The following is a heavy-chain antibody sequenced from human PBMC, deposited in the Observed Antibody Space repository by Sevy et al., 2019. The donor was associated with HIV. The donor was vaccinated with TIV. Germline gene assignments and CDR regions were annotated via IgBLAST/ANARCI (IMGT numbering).Heavy chain of an antibody. Sequence: GGSLRLSCAASGFTFSSYGMSWVRQAPGKGLEWVSSIRESGNSKSYADPVKGRFTISRDNSKNTLYVQMNSLRADDTAVYYCAKVHTAMAHYDYWGQGTLVTVSS. CDR2: IRESGNSK. D-gene: IGHD5-18*01. J-gene: IGHJ4*02. CDR1: GFTFSSYG. CDR3: AKVHTAMAHYDY. V-gene: IGHV3-23*01.